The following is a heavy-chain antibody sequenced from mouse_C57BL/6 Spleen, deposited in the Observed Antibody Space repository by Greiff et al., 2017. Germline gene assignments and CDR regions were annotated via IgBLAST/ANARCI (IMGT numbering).Heavy chain of an antibody. Sequence: EVQVVESGGGLVKPGGSLKLSCAASGFTFSSYAMSWVRQTPEKRLEWVATISDGGSYTYYPDNVKGRFTISRDHANNNLYLQMSHLKSEDTAMYYCAREGYYDYVFDYWGQGTTLTVST. D-gene: IGHD2-4*01. CDR2: ISDGGSYT. CDR3: AREGYYDYVFDY. CDR1: GFTFSSYA. V-gene: IGHV5-4*01. J-gene: IGHJ2*01.